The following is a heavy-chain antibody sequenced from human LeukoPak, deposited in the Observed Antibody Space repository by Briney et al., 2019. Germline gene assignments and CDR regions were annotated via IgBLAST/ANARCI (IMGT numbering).Heavy chain of an antibody. CDR3: ARHAVVIDMDTYNWFDP. J-gene: IGHJ5*02. CDR2: IYSSGNT. V-gene: IGHV4-39*01. Sequence: TSSETLSLTCNVSGDSISSSTYYWAWMRQPPGRGLEWIGSIYSSGNTYKNPSLKSRVTISVDTSKNQVSLKVTSVTAADTAVYYCARHAVVIDMDTYNWFDPWGQGTLVTVSS. D-gene: IGHD2-21*01. CDR1: GDSISSSTYY.